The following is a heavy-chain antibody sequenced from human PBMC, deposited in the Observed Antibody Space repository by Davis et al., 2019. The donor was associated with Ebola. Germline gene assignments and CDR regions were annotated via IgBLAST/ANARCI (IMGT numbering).Heavy chain of an antibody. J-gene: IGHJ6*01. CDR3: ARGVHPPQPFSPSSPVRIPLC. Sequence: GESLKISCAASGFTFSSYAMSWVRQAPGKGLEWVSAISGSGGSTYYADSVKGRFTISRDNSKNSLYLQMNSLRAEDTAVYYCARGVHPPQPFSPSSPVRIPLCWG. D-gene: IGHD6-6*01. CDR1: GFTFSSYA. V-gene: IGHV3-23*01. CDR2: ISGSGGST.